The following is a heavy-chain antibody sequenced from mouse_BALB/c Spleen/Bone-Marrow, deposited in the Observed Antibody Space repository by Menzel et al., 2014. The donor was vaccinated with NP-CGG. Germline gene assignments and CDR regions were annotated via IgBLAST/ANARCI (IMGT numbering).Heavy chain of an antibody. J-gene: IGHJ4*01. D-gene: IGHD1-1*01. CDR2: ISSGGSYT. V-gene: IGHV5-6-4*01. CDR1: GFTFSSYT. CDR3: TRDPFYYGSSYAMDY. Sequence: SGGGLVKPGGSLKLSCAASGFTFSSYTMSWVRQTPEKRLEWVATISSGGSYTYYPDSVKGRFTISRDNAKNALYLQMSSLKSEDTAMYYCTRDPFYYGSSYAMDYWGQGTSVTDSS.